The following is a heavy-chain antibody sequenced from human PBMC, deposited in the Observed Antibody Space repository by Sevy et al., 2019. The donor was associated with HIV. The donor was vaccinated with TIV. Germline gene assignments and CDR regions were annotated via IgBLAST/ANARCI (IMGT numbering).Heavy chain of an antibody. CDR1: GFTFSSYG. J-gene: IGHJ4*02. V-gene: IGHV3-30*02. D-gene: IGHD2-2*01. Sequence: GGSLRLSCAASGFTFSSYGMHWVRQAPGKGLEWVAFIRYDGSKKYYADSVKGRFTISRDNSKNTLYLQMNSLRAEDTAVYYCAKDLVVVPAAHYYDYWGQGTLVTVSS. CDR3: AKDLVVVPAAHYYDY. CDR2: IRYDGSKK.